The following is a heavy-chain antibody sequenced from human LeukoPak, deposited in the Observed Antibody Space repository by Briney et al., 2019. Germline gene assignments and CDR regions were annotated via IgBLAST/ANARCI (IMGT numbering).Heavy chain of an antibody. CDR3: ARDQLEPSRWFDY. CDR1: GFTFSTYW. J-gene: IGHJ4*02. V-gene: IGHV3-74*01. Sequence: QAGGSLRLSCAASGFTFSTYWIHWVRQAPGKGLVWVSRMNNDGSIRDYADSVKGRFTISRDNAKNTLYLQMNSLRVEDTAVYYCARDQLEPSRWFDYWGQGTLVIVSS. CDR2: MNNDGSIR. D-gene: IGHD1-1*01.